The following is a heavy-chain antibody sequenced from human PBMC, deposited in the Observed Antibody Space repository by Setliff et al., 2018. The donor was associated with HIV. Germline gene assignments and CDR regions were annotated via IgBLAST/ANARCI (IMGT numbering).Heavy chain of an antibody. Sequence: SETLSLTCTVSVGSVSSGNHYWSWIRQPAGKGLEWIGRIYTSGSTNYNPSLKSRVTISVDTSKKQFSLKLSSVTAADTAVYYCARILRYFDFANYFYYMDVWGKGTTVTVSS. J-gene: IGHJ6*03. CDR2: IYTSGST. CDR3: ARILRYFDFANYFYYMDV. V-gene: IGHV4-61*02. D-gene: IGHD3-9*01. CDR1: VGSVSSGNHY.